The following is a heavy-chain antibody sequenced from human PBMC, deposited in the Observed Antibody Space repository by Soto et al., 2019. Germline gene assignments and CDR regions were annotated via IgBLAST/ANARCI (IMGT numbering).Heavy chain of an antibody. V-gene: IGHV3-30-3*01. J-gene: IGHJ6*02. CDR1: GITFSSYA. Sequence: VQLVESGGGLVQPGGSLRLSCAVSGITFSSYAMHWVRQAPGKGLEWVAVISYDGSNKYYADSVKGRFTISRDNSKNTLYLQMNSLRAEDTAVYYCARDVEDTAMVPYYYYGMDVWGQGTTVTVSS. CDR3: ARDVEDTAMVPYYYYGMDV. D-gene: IGHD5-18*01. CDR2: ISYDGSNK.